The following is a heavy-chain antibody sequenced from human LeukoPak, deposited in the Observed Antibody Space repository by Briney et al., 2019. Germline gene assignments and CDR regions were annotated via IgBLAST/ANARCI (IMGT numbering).Heavy chain of an antibody. CDR3: TREATANSGGYYFDY. V-gene: IGHV4-4*07. Sequence: SETPSLTCTVSGGSIGSNYWSWVRQPAGKGLEWVGRINISGNTNYNPSLKSRVTMSVDTSKNQFSLRLNFVTAADTAVYYCTREATANSGGYYFDYWGQGTLVTASS. J-gene: IGHJ4*02. CDR2: INISGNT. D-gene: IGHD6-25*01. CDR1: GGSIGSNY.